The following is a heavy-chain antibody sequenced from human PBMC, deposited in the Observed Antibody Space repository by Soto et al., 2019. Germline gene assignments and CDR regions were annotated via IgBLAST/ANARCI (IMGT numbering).Heavy chain of an antibody. V-gene: IGHV5-51*01. CDR1: GYSFTSYW. CDR2: IYPVDSDT. J-gene: IGHJ5*01. D-gene: IGHD2-2*01. Sequence: EESLKISCKGSGYSFTSYWIGWVRQMPGKGLEWMGIIYPVDSDTRYSPSFQGQVTISADKSISTAYLQWSSLKASDTAMYYCARHADIVVVQAATGRDSWGKGTLVTVSA. CDR3: ARHADIVVVQAATGRDS.